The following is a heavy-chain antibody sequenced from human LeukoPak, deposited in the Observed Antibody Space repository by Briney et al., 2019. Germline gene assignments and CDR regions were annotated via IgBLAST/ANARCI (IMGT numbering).Heavy chain of an antibody. CDR2: ISYSGTT. CDR3: ARQLGSRRLFDY. J-gene: IGHJ4*02. V-gene: IGHV4-59*08. D-gene: IGHD7-27*01. Sequence: SETLSLTCTVSGASISSDYWSWIRQPPGKGLDFIGYISYSGTTNYNPSLKSRVTISVDTSKNQFPLRLSSVTAADTAVYYCARQLGSRRLFDYWGQGFLVTVSS. CDR1: GASISSDY.